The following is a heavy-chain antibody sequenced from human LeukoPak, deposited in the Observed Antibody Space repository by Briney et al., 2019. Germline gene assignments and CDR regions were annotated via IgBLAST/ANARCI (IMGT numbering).Heavy chain of an antibody. CDR3: ARDAGWTYYFDY. CDR1: GYTSTSFG. J-gene: IGHJ4*02. Sequence: ASVKVSCKASGYTSTSFGINWVRQAPGQGLEWMGWISGYNGNTNYAQKFQGRVTMTTDTSTSTAYMELRSLRSDDTAVYYCARDAGWTYYFDYWGQGTLVTVSS. D-gene: IGHD3/OR15-3a*01. CDR2: ISGYNGNT. V-gene: IGHV1-18*04.